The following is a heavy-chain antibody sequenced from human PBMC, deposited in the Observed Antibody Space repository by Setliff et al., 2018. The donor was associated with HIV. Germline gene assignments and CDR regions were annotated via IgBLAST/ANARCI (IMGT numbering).Heavy chain of an antibody. CDR1: GFPLSDYY. CDR3: AQAQTSVSGSYYQYLQH. CDR2: LSGSGGST. Sequence: GGSLRLSCAASGFPLSDYYMNWIRQAPGKGLEWVSSLSGSGGSTYYADSVKGRFTISRDNSKNTLYLRMNTLRAEDTAVYYCAQAQTSVSGSYYQYLQHWGQGTLVTVSS. V-gene: IGHV3-23*01. D-gene: IGHD3-10*01. J-gene: IGHJ1*01.